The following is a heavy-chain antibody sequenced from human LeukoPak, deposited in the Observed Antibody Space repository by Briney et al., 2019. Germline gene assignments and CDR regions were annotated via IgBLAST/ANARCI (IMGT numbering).Heavy chain of an antibody. J-gene: IGHJ5*02. CDR3: ARAKMVRTNNWFDP. CDR1: GYTFISYA. Sequence: GASVKVSCKASGYTFISYAINWVRQAPGQGLEWMGWIIVYNGNTSYAQNFQGRVTMTTDTSTSTAYMELRSLRSDDTAIYYCARAKMVRTNNWFDPWGQGTLVTVSS. D-gene: IGHD3-10*01. V-gene: IGHV1-18*01. CDR2: IIVYNGNT.